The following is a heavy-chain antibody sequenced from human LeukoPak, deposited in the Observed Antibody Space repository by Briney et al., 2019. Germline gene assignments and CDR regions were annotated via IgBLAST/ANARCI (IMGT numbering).Heavy chain of an antibody. CDR1: GFTFSSYW. V-gene: IGHV3-74*01. Sequence: GGSLRLSCAASGFTFSSYWMHWVRQAPGKGLVWVSRINCDGSSTSYADSVKGRFTISRDNAKNTLYLQMNSLRAEDTAVYYCARDLRNYYGSGSYEDYWGQGTLVTVSS. D-gene: IGHD3-10*01. J-gene: IGHJ4*02. CDR2: INCDGSST. CDR3: ARDLRNYYGSGSYEDY.